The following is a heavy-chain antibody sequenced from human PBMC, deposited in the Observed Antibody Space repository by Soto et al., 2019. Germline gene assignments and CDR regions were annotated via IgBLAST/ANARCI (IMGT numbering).Heavy chain of an antibody. CDR2: MSYDGSNK. Sequence: VGSMRLSCAACGFTFSSYAMHWVRQAPGKGLEWVAVMSYDGSNKYYADSVKGRFTISRDNSKNTLYLQMNSLRAEDTAVYYCARDLYSSGWYEFDYWGQGTLVTVSS. D-gene: IGHD6-19*01. CDR1: GFTFSSYA. CDR3: ARDLYSSGWYEFDY. V-gene: IGHV3-30-3*01. J-gene: IGHJ4*02.